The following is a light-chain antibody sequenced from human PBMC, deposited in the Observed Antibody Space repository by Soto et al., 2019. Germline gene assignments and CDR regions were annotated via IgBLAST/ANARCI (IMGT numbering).Light chain of an antibody. Sequence: DIQMTQSPSSVSSSLGYRLAVTCRASLDIGNSLAWYQQTPGKAPKLLLRGASSLHRGVPSRFSGGGAGTEFTLTISSLQPEDFATYYCQQTSAFPRTFGQGTKVDIK. CDR2: GAS. J-gene: IGKJ2*01. V-gene: IGKV1-12*01. CDR1: LDIGNS. CDR3: QQTSAFPRT.